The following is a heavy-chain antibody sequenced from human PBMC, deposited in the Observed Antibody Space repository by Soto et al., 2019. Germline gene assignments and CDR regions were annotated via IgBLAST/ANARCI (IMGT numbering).Heavy chain of an antibody. CDR3: SGSNYYYYYGMDV. J-gene: IGHJ6*02. CDR1: GFIFSSYE. CDR2: ISSSGSTI. D-gene: IGHD1-26*01. V-gene: IGHV3-48*03. Sequence: GGSLRLSCAASGFIFSSYEMNWVRQAPGKGLDWVSYISSSGSTIYYADSVKGRFTISRDNAKNSLYLQMNSLRAEDTAVYYCSGSNYYYYYGMDVWGQGTTVTVYS.